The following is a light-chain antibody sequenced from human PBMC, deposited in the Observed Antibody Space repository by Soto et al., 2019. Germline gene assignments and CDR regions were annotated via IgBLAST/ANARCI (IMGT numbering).Light chain of an antibody. CDR3: QQYNNLPPIT. J-gene: IGKJ5*01. CDR1: QSVSSN. Sequence: MKQSPAALSVTPGERATLSCRASQSVSSNLAWYQQKPGQAPRLLIYGASTRATGIPARFSGSGSGTEFTLTISSLQSEDFAVHYCQQYNNLPPITFGQGTRLEIK. V-gene: IGKV3-15*01. CDR2: GAS.